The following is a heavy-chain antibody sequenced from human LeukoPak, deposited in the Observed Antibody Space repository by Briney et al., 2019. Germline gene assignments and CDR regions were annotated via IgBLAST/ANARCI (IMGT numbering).Heavy chain of an antibody. Sequence: GGPLRLSCAASGFTVISNYMSWARQPPGKGLEGVSLIYSGGSTYYADSVRGRFTISRDNSKNTLCLQMNSLRAEDTAVYYCATTRYDAFDIWGQGTMVTVSS. D-gene: IGHD4-17*01. V-gene: IGHV3-53*01. CDR3: ATTRYDAFDI. CDR2: IYSGGST. CDR1: GFTVISNY. J-gene: IGHJ3*02.